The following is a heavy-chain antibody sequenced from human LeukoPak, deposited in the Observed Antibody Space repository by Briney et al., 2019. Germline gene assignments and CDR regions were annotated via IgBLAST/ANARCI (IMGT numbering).Heavy chain of an antibody. CDR3: ARHRSGGSQDDAFDI. CDR1: GFTFSSYA. V-gene: IGHV3-30*04. CDR2: ISYDGSNK. D-gene: IGHD2-15*01. J-gene: IGHJ3*02. Sequence: GGSLRLSCAASGFTFSSYAMHWVRQAPGKGLEWVAVISYDGSNKYYADSVKGRFTISRDNSKNTLYLQMNSLRAEDTAVYYCARHRSGGSQDDAFDIWGQGTLVTVSS.